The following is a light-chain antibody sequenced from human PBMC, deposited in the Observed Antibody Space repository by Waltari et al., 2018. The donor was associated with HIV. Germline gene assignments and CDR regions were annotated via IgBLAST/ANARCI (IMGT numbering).Light chain of an antibody. CDR2: RNT. V-gene: IGLV1-47*01. CDR1: SSNIGSHY. J-gene: IGLJ1*01. Sequence: QSVLTQPPSASGTPGQRVTISCSGSSSNIGSHYVYWYQQLPGTAPKLLIYRNTQRPSGVPDRFSGSKSGTSASLAISGLRSEDEADYYCAAWDDSLRGFYVFGTGTKVTVL. CDR3: AAWDDSLRGFYV.